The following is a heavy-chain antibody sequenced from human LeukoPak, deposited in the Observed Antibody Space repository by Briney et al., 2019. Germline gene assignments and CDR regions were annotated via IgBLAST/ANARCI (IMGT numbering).Heavy chain of an antibody. CDR1: GFTVSSNY. Sequence: GGSLRLSCAASGFTVSSNYMSWVRQAPGKGLEWVSVIYSGGSTYYADSVKGRFTISRDNSKNTLYLQMNSLRAEDTAVYYCARETNDILTGYYSGHWGQGTLVTVSS. D-gene: IGHD3-9*01. V-gene: IGHV3-66*01. J-gene: IGHJ4*02. CDR2: IYSGGST. CDR3: ARETNDILTGYYSGH.